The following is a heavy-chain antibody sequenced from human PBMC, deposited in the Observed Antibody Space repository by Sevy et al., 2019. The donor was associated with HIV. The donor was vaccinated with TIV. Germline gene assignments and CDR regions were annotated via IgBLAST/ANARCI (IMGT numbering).Heavy chain of an antibody. CDR1: GCSGSSGSYY. CDR3: ARDLRVCSSTSCYDYYYYGMDV. Sequence: SETLSLTCTVSGCSGSSGSYYWSWIRQPPGKGLEWIGYLYYSGSTNYNPSLKSRVTISVDTSKNQFSLKLCSVTAADTAVYYCARDLRVCSSTSCYDYYYYGMDVWGQGTTVTVSS. D-gene: IGHD2-2*01. V-gene: IGHV4-61*01. CDR2: LYYSGST. J-gene: IGHJ6*02.